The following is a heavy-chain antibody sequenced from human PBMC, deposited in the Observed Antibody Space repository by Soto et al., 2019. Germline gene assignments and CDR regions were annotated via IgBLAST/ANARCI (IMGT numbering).Heavy chain of an antibody. CDR2: IYYSGST. J-gene: IGHJ5*02. V-gene: IGHV4-59*01. CDR1: GGSISSYY. Sequence: QVQLQESGPGLVKPSETLSLTCTVSGGSISSYYWSWIRQPPGKGLEWNGYIYYSGSTNYNPSLRCRVTISVDSSQNQFSLKLSSVTAADTAVYYCARVNYDYVWGSYRNNWFDPWGQGTLVTVSS. CDR3: ARVNYDYVWGSYRNNWFDP. D-gene: IGHD3-16*02.